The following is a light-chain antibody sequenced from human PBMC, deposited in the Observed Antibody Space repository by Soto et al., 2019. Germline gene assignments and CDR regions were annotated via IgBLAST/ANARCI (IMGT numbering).Light chain of an antibody. V-gene: IGKV1-5*01. CDR2: DAS. Sequence: DIQMTQSPSTLSASVGDRATMTCRASQSISSWLAWYQQKPGKAPKLLIYDASSLESGVPSRFSGSGSGTEFTLTISSLQSEDFAVYYCQQYSNWLTFGGGTKVDI. J-gene: IGKJ4*01. CDR1: QSISSW. CDR3: QQYSNWLT.